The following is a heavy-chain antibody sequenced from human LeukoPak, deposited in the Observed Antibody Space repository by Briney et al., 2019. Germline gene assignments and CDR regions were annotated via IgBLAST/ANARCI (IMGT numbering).Heavy chain of an antibody. J-gene: IGHJ4*02. CDR1: GGSISSYY. CDR2: IYYSGST. CDR3: ARGVDYYGV. D-gene: IGHD3-10*01. V-gene: IGHV4-59*12. Sequence: SETLSLTCTVSGGSISSYYWSWIRQPPGKGLEWIGYIYYSGSTNYNPSPKSRVTISVDTSKNQFSLKLSSVTAADTAVYYCARGVDYYGVWGQGTLVTVSS.